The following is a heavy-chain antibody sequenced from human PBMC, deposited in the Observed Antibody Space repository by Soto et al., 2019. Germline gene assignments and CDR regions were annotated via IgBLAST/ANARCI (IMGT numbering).Heavy chain of an antibody. J-gene: IGHJ5*02. CDR3: ARTSYGVVVPAAIGWFDP. V-gene: IGHV1-18*01. CDR2: ISAYNGNT. Sequence: QVQLVQSGAEVKKPGASVKVSCEASVYTFTSYGISWVRQSPGQGLEWMGWISAYNGNTNYAQKLQGRVTMTTDTATSTAYMELRSLRSDDTAVYYCARTSYGVVVPAAIGWFDPWGQGTLVTVSS. CDR1: VYTFTSYG. D-gene: IGHD2-2*01.